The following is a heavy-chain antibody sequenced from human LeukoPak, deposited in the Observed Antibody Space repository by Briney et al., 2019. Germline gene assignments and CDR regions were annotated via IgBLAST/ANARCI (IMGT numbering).Heavy chain of an antibody. CDR2: INSDGSST. J-gene: IGHJ4*02. V-gene: IGHV3-74*01. Sequence: GGSLRLSCAASGFTFSSHWMHWVRQAPGKGLVWVSRINSDGSSTSYADSVKGRFTISRDNAKNTLYLQMNSLRAEDTAVYYCARGPDSSGWCSGGVDYWGQGTLVTVSS. D-gene: IGHD6-19*01. CDR1: GFTFSSHW. CDR3: ARGPDSSGWCSGGVDY.